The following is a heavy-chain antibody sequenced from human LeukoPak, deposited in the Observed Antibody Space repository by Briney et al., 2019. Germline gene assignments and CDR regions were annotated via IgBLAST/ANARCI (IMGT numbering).Heavy chain of an antibody. D-gene: IGHD6-19*01. CDR2: IYSGGST. CDR3: ARGPYSSGWYGY. CDR1: GFTFGNYG. Sequence: PGGSLRLSCAASGFTFGNYGMHWVRQAPGKGLEWVSVIYSGGSTYYADSVKGRFTISRDNSKNTLYLQMNSLRVEDTAVYYCARGPYSSGWYGYWGQGTLVTVSS. V-gene: IGHV3-53*01. J-gene: IGHJ4*02.